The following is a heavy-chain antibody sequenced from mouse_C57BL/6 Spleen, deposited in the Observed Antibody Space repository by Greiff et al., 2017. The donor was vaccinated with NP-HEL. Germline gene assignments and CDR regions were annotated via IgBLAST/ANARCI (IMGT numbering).Heavy chain of an antibody. CDR2: INPSTGGT. D-gene: IGHD1-3*01. J-gene: IGHJ2*01. V-gene: IGHV1-53*01. Sequence: QVQLQQPGTELVKPGASVKLSCKASGYTFTSYWMHWVKQRPGQGLEWIGYINPSTGGTKYNETFKSKATLTVDKSYSTAYMQLSSLTSEDSAVYYLARWSGEGYFDYWGQGTTLTVSS. CDR3: ARWSGEGYFDY. CDR1: GYTFTSYW.